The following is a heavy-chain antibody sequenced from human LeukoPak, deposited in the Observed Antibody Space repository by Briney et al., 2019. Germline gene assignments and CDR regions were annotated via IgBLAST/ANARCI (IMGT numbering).Heavy chain of an antibody. V-gene: IGHV3-23*01. J-gene: IGHJ4*02. CDR1: GFTFGNSW. D-gene: IGHD6-19*01. CDR2: ISINGETT. Sequence: GGSLRLSCAASGFTFGNSWVHWVRQAPGKGLEWISAISINGETTWYADSVKGRFIISRDNSKNALYLQLSSLRVEDTAVYYCAQGFSSGWYPNWGQGSLVSVSS. CDR3: AQGFSSGWYPN.